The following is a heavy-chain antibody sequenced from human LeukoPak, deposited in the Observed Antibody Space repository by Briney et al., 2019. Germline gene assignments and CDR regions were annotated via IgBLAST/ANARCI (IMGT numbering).Heavy chain of an antibody. CDR1: EFTLSSYA. V-gene: IGHV3-23*01. Sequence: GSLRLFCAASEFTLSSYAITWVRQAPGEGLEWGSGISAGGGTTYYADSVKGRFSISRDNSKKTVYLQMNSLRAEDTAVYYCAKDSSGWSHIYMDVWGKGTTVTVSS. CDR2: ISAGGGTT. CDR3: AKDSSGWSHIYMDV. D-gene: IGHD6-19*01. J-gene: IGHJ6*03.